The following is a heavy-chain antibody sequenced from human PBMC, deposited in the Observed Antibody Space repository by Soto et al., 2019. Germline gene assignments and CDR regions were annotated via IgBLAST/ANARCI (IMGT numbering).Heavy chain of an antibody. CDR2: ISSSSSYT. J-gene: IGHJ6*02. CDR1: GFTFSDYY. V-gene: IGHV3-11*05. Sequence: QVQLVESGGGLVKPGGSLRLSCVASGFTFSDYYMSWIRQAPGKGLEWVSYISSSSSYTNYADSVKGRFTISRDNAKNSLYLQMNSLRAEDTAVYYCARGPFYGDYVENGMDVWGQGTTVTVPS. CDR3: ARGPFYGDYVENGMDV. D-gene: IGHD4-17*01.